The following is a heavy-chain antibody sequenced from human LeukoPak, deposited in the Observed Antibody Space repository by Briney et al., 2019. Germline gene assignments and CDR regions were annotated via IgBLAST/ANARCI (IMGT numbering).Heavy chain of an antibody. Sequence: GASVKVSYKTSGGTFRSYAISWVRQAPGQGLEWMGGIIPIFGTANYAQKFQGRVTITADESTSTAYMELSSLRSEDTAIYYCASLKDYHDSSGYARTLDYWGQGTLVTVSS. CDR3: ASLKDYHDSSGYARTLDY. V-gene: IGHV1-69*01. CDR2: IIPIFGTA. J-gene: IGHJ4*02. D-gene: IGHD3-22*01. CDR1: GGTFRSYA.